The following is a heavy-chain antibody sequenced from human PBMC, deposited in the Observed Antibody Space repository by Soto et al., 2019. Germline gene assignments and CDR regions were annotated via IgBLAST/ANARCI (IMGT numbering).Heavy chain of an antibody. V-gene: IGHV1-8*01. CDR3: ARVSMGSSSEDFQH. CDR2: RNPNSGNT. Sequence: QVQLVQSGAEVKKPGASVKVSCKASGYSFTSYDINWVRQATGQGLEWMGWRNPNSGNTGYAQKFQGRVTMTRNTSISTAYMELSSLRSEDTAVYYCARVSMGSSSEDFQHWGQGTLVTVSS. CDR1: GYSFTSYD. D-gene: IGHD6-6*01. J-gene: IGHJ1*01.